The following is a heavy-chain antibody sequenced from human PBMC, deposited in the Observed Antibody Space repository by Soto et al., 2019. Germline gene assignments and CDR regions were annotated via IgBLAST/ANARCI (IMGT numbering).Heavy chain of an antibody. CDR1: GFSFSSYG. V-gene: IGHV3-33*01. D-gene: IGHD3-22*01. CDR3: ARDRAYYDNSGYALDI. CDR2: IWYDGSNE. J-gene: IGHJ3*02. Sequence: QVQLVESGGGVVQPGKSLRLSCAASGFSFSSYGMHWVRQAPGKGLEWVAVIWYDGSNEDYADSVKGRFAISRDNSKNTLYLQMNSLRADDTAVYYCARDRAYYDNSGYALDIWGQGTVVTVSS.